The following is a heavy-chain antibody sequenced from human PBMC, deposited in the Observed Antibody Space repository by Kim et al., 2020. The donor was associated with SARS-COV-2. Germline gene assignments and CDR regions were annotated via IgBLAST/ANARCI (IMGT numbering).Heavy chain of an antibody. Sequence: GGSLRLSCAASGFNFNNYCLHCVRQSPCKGLEWLSGISYEGSQKIYADSLKGRFTVSRDASKNTVFLQMNSLTVEDTAIYHCAKVCQH. D-gene: IGHD3-10*02. CDR2: ISYEGSQK. CDR1: GFNFNNYC. V-gene: IGHV3-30*18. J-gene: IGHJ1*01. CDR3: AKVCQH.